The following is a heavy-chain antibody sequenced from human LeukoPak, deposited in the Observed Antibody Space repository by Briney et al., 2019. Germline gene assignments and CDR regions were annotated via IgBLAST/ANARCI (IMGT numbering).Heavy chain of an antibody. CDR2: INHSGST. V-gene: IGHV4-34*01. D-gene: IGHD2-15*01. CDR3: ARHGFCSGGSCYSWGYYYYMDV. J-gene: IGHJ6*03. CDR1: GGSFSGYY. Sequence: SETLSLTCAVYGGSFSGYYWSWIRQPPGKGLEWIGEINHSGSTNYNPSLKSRVTISVDTSKNQFSLKLSSVTAADTAVYYCARHGFCSGGSCYSWGYYYYMDVWGKGTTVTISS.